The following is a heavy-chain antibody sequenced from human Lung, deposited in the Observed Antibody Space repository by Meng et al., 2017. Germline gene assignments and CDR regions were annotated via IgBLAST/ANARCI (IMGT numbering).Heavy chain of an antibody. CDR1: GGSFSDYY. J-gene: IGHJ4*02. CDR3: ARGPTTMAHDFDY. V-gene: IGHV4-34*01. Sequence: QVQLRHWGGGLLKPSERLSLTCVVSGGSFSDYYWSRIRQHPGKGLDWIGEINHSGSTNYTPSLGSRATISVDTSQNNLSLKLSSVTAADSAVYYCARGPTTMAHDFDYWGQGTLVTVSS. CDR2: INHSGST. D-gene: IGHD4-11*01.